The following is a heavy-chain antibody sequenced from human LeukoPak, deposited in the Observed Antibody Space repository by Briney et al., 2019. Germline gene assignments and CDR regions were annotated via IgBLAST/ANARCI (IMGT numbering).Heavy chain of an antibody. D-gene: IGHD2-15*01. CDR2: IKQDGSEK. V-gene: IGHV3-7*04. CDR3: ARGVAATFDY. Sequence: PGGSLRLSCAASGFTFSSYAMSWVRQAPGKGLEWVANIKQDGSEKYYVDSVKGRFTISRDNAKNSLYLQMNSLRAEDTAVYYCARGVAATFDYWGQGTLVTVSS. CDR1: GFTFSSYA. J-gene: IGHJ4*02.